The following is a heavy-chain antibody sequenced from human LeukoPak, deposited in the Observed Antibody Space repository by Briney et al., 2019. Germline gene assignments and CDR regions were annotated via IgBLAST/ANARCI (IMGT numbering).Heavy chain of an antibody. CDR2: INPNSGGT. Sequence: ASVKVSCKTSGYTFTSYYMHWVRQAPGQGLEWMGRINPNSGGTNYAQKFQGRVTMTRDTSISTAYMELSRLRSDDTAVYYCARDSGGTIYDDSLDYWGQGTLVTVSS. CDR3: ARDSGGTIYDDSLDY. CDR1: GYTFTSYY. J-gene: IGHJ4*02. D-gene: IGHD4-17*01. V-gene: IGHV1-2*06.